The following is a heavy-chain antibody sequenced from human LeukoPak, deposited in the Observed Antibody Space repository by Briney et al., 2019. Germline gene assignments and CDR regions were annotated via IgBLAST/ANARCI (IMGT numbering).Heavy chain of an antibody. V-gene: IGHV3-23*01. CDR3: AKPRDGYYIFDF. D-gene: IGHD5-24*01. Sequence: PGGSLRLSCAVSGFTFSSYAMIWVRQAPGIGLDWVSAISVSGDSTYYGDSVKGRFTISRDDSKNTLYLQMNSLRVGDTAVYYCAKPRDGYYIFDFWGQGTLVTVSS. J-gene: IGHJ4*02. CDR2: ISVSGDST. CDR1: GFTFSSYA.